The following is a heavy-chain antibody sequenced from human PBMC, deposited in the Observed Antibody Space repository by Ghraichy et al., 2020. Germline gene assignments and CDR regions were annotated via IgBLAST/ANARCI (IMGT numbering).Heavy chain of an antibody. CDR3: ARDVWGSYPYYGMDV. V-gene: IGHV4-34*01. Sequence: SETLSLTCAVYGGSFSGYYWSWIRQPPGKGLEWIGEINHSGSTNYNPSLKSRVTISVDTSKNQFSLKLSSVTAADTAVYYCARDVWGSYPYYGMDVWGQGTTVTVSS. D-gene: IGHD3-16*02. CDR2: INHSGST. J-gene: IGHJ6*02. CDR1: GGSFSGYY.